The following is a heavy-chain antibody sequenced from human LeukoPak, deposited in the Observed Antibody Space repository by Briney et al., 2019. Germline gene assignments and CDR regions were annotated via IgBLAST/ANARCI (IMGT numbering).Heavy chain of an antibody. CDR1: GGSISSSSYY. CDR3: ARGDDILTGYYLIDY. J-gene: IGHJ4*02. Sequence: SETLSLTCTVSGGSISSSSYYWGWIRQPPGKGLEWIGSIYYSGSTYYNPSLKSRVTISVDTSKNQFSLKLSSVTAADTAVYYCARGDDILTGYYLIDYWGQGTLVTVSS. D-gene: IGHD3-9*01. V-gene: IGHV4-39*01. CDR2: IYYSGST.